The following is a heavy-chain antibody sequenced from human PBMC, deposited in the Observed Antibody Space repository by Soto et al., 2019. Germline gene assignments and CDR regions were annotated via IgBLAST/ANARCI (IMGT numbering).Heavy chain of an antibody. CDR2: IYYSGST. V-gene: IGHV4-59*06. Sequence: SETLSLTCTVSGGSISSYYWSWIRQPPGKGLEWIGYIYYSGSTYYNPSLKSRVTISIDTSKNQFSLKLSSVTAADTAVYYCARSISPWGQGTLVTVSS. D-gene: IGHD3-3*01. J-gene: IGHJ5*02. CDR1: GGSISSYY. CDR3: ARSISP.